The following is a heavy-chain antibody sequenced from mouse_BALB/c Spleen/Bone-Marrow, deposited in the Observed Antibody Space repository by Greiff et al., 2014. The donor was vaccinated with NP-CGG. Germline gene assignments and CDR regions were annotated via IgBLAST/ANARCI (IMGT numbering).Heavy chain of an antibody. Sequence: VQLQQSGAELAKPGASVKMSCKASGYTFTSYWMHWVKQRPGQGLEWIGYINPSTGYTEYNQKFKDKATLTAVESSTTAYMQLGSLTSEDSAVYYCARDDYDAIAYWGQGTLVTVSA. V-gene: IGHV1-7*01. CDR2: INPSTGYT. CDR3: ARDDYDAIAY. J-gene: IGHJ3*01. D-gene: IGHD2-4*01. CDR1: GYTFTSYW.